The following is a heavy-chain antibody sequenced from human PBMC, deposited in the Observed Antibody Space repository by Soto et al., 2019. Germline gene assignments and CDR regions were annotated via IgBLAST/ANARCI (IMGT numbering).Heavy chain of an antibody. CDR1: GGSISSYY. CDR3: ARDFGLDAYCYFEL. CDR2: IYYSGST. D-gene: IGHD3-16*01. Sequence: QVQLQESGPGLVKPSETLSLTCTVSGGSISSYYWSWIRQPPGKGLEWIGYIYYSGSTNYNPSHKSRVTISVDTSQNQYSLKLSSATAADTAVYYCARDFGLDAYCYFELWGRGTLVTVSS. J-gene: IGHJ2*01. V-gene: IGHV4-59*01.